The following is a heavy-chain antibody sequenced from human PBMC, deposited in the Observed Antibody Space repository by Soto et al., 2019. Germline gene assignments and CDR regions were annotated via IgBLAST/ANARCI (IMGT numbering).Heavy chain of an antibody. V-gene: IGHV1-2*02. CDR2: INPNSGGT. Sequence: SVKVSCKASGYTFTGYYMHWVRQAPGQGLEWMGWINPNSGGTNYAQKFQGRVTMTRDTSISTAYMELSRLRSDDTAVYYCAVYSGYDNYSMDVWGQGTTVTVSS. CDR3: AVYSGYDNYSMDV. J-gene: IGHJ6*02. CDR1: GYTFTGYY. D-gene: IGHD5-12*01.